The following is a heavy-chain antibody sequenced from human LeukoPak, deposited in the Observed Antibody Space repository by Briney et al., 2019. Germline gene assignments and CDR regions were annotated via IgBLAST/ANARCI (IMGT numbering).Heavy chain of an antibody. J-gene: IGHJ4*02. CDR2: VSYRGGT. D-gene: IGHD2-15*01. V-gene: IGHV4-39*07. CDR3: ARDSRYCNGGNSHERFDY. Sequence: SETLSLTCSVSGDSISSSNYYWGWIRQPPGKGLEWIGSVSYRGGTYHNPSLKTRVTMPVDTSKNQFSLRLTSVTAADTAVYYCARDSRYCNGGNSHERFDYWGRGILLTVSS. CDR1: GDSISSSNYY.